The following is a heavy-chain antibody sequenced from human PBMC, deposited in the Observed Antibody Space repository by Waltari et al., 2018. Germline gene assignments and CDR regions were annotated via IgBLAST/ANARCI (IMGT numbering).Heavy chain of an antibody. V-gene: IGHV1-46*01. CDR1: GYTFTSHY. CDR2: INPSGGST. D-gene: IGHD6-19*01. CDR3: ASTLAVAGMAFDY. J-gene: IGHJ4*02. Sequence: QVQLVQSRAEVKKPGASVKGSCKASGYTFTSHYMPWVRQAPGQGPGWLGIINPSGGSTSYAQKFQGRVTMTRDTSTSTVYMELSSLRSEDTAVYYWASTLAVAGMAFDYWGQGTLVTVSS.